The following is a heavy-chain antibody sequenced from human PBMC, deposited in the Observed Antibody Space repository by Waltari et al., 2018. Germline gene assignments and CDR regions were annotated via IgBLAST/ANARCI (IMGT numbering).Heavy chain of an antibody. V-gene: IGHV3-7*01. CDR1: GFTFSSYW. CDR3: ARRSSTEFDS. Sequence: EVQLVESGGGLVQPGGSLRLSCAASGFTFSSYWMTGVRQAPGKGREWVANIRQDGSEKYDVDPVKGRFTIARDNAKNSRYLQMNSLKADDTAVYYCARRSSTEFDSWGQGTLVTVSS. CDR2: IRQDGSEK. D-gene: IGHD3-10*01. J-gene: IGHJ4*02.